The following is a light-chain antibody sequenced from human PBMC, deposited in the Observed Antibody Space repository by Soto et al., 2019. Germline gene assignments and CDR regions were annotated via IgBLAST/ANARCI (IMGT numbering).Light chain of an antibody. V-gene: IGKV3-20*01. Sequence: EIVLTQSPGTLSLSPGERATLSCRASQSVSSSYLAWYQHKPGQAPRLLIYGASSRATGIPDRFSGSGSGTDFTLTISRLEPEDFVVYYWQQYGSSPHTFGQGTKLE. CDR1: QSVSSSY. CDR3: QQYGSSPHT. J-gene: IGKJ2*01. CDR2: GAS.